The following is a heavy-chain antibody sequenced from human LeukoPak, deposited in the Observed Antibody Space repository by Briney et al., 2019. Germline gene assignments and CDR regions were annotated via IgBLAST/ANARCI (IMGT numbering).Heavy chain of an antibody. CDR3: ARRGTLGLAAAANFDY. Sequence: ASVKVSCKASGYTFTSYYMHWVRQAPGQGLEWMGWINPNSGGTNYAQKFQGRVTMTRDTSISTAYMELSRLRSDDTAVYYCARRGTLGLAAAANFDYWGQGTLVTVSS. CDR2: INPNSGGT. CDR1: GYTFTSYY. V-gene: IGHV1-2*02. J-gene: IGHJ4*02. D-gene: IGHD6-13*01.